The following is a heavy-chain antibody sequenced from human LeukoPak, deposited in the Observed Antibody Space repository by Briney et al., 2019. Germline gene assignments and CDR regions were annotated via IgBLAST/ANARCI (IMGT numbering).Heavy chain of an antibody. CDR3: ARGPYYGSGSRADGMDV. CDR1: GYILNTYG. Sequence: ASVKVSCKASGYILNTYGFSWVRQAPGQGLEWMGWISPYNGNTNYAQKFQGRVTMTADTSTSIVYMELRSLRSDDTAVYYCARGPYYGSGSRADGMDVWGKGTTVTVSS. D-gene: IGHD3-10*01. CDR2: ISPYNGNT. V-gene: IGHV1-18*04. J-gene: IGHJ6*04.